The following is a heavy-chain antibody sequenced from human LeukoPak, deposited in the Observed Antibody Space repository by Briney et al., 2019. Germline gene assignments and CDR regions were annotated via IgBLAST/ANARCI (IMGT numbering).Heavy chain of an antibody. CDR1: GGSISSSIYY. CDR3: ARSYGSGDYFDY. V-gene: IGHV4-39*01. CDR2: IYYSGST. J-gene: IGHJ4*02. D-gene: IGHD3-10*01. Sequence: SETLSLTCTVSGGSISSSIYYWGWIRQPPGKGLEWIGSIYYSGSTYYNPSLKSRATISVAPSKNPFSLKLSSVTAADPAVYYCARSYGSGDYFDYWGQGTLVTVSS.